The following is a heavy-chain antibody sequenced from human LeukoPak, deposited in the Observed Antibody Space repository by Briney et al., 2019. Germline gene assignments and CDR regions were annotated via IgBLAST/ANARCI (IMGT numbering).Heavy chain of an antibody. V-gene: IGHV4-39*01. CDR2: IYYSGST. CDR1: GGSTSSSSYY. Sequence: PSETLSLTCTVSGGSTSSSSYYWGWIRQPPGKGLEWIGSIYYSGSTYYNPSLKSRVTISVDTSKNQFSLKLSSVTAADTAVYYCARLTGTVTTFVLTERWEYYFDYWGQGTLVTVSS. D-gene: IGHD4-17*01. CDR3: ARLTGTVTTFVLTERWEYYFDY. J-gene: IGHJ4*02.